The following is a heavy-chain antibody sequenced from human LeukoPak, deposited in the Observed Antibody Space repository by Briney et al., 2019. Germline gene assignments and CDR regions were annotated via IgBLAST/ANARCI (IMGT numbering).Heavy chain of an antibody. CDR3: ARIRPLQYSSGWYIDY. Sequence: SGPTLVNPTQTLTLTCTFSGFSLSTSGMCVSWIRQPPGKALEWLARIDWDDDKYYSTSLKTRLTISKDTSKNQVVLTMTNMDPVDTATYYCARIRPLQYSSGWYIDYWGQGTLVTVSS. CDR1: GFSLSTSGMC. D-gene: IGHD6-19*01. CDR2: IDWDDDK. J-gene: IGHJ4*02. V-gene: IGHV2-70*11.